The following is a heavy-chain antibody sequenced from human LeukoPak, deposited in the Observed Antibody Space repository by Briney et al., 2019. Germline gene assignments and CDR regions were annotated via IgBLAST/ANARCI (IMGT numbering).Heavy chain of an antibody. CDR1: GFTVSSNY. Sequence: GGSLRLSCAASGFTVSSNYMSWVRQAPGKGLEWVSVIHTGGSTYYADSVKGRFTISRDTSNNTLYLQMHSLRADDTAVYYCAREGKWLQLRYLDYWGQGTLVTVSS. J-gene: IGHJ4*02. D-gene: IGHD5-24*01. CDR3: AREGKWLQLRYLDY. V-gene: IGHV3-53*01. CDR2: IHTGGST.